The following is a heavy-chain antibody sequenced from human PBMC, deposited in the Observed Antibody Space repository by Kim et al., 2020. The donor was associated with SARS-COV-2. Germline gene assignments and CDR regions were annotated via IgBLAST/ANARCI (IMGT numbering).Heavy chain of an antibody. J-gene: IGHJ3*02. CDR3: TSVPRMKLVCSDAFDI. Sequence: SVKGRLTISRDNSKTSVYLQMNSLRAEDTAVYYCTSVPRMKLVCSDAFDIWGQGTMVTVSS. D-gene: IGHD3-10*02. V-gene: IGHV3-30*07.